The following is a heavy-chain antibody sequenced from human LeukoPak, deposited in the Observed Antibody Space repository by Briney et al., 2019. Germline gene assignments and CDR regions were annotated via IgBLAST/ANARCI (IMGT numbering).Heavy chain of an antibody. CDR3: ERSGAWFADAFDI. V-gene: IGHV3-23*01. Sequence: PGGSLRLSCAASGFTFSSYAMSWVRQAPGKGLEWVSAISGSGGSTYYADSVKGRFTISRDNSKNTLYLQMNSLRAEDAAVYYCERSGAWFADAFDIWGQGTMVTVSS. J-gene: IGHJ3*02. CDR2: ISGSGGST. CDR1: GFTFSSYA. D-gene: IGHD3-10*01.